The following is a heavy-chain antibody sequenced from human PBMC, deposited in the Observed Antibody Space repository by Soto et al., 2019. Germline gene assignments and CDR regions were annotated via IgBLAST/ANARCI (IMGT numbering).Heavy chain of an antibody. CDR2: INAYNGNT. V-gene: IGHV1-18*01. D-gene: IGHD3-16*01. CDR1: GYSFTRYG. CDR3: AMVDVYVTPSPQDV. J-gene: IGHJ6*02. Sequence: QVHLVQSGAEVKNPGASVKVSCKASGYSFTRYGIGWARQAPGQGHERMGWINAYNGNTNYAENHQSRLTLTTDTSTTTVYMELRSLRSNDTAIYYCAMVDVYVTPSPQDVWGQGTTVTVSS.